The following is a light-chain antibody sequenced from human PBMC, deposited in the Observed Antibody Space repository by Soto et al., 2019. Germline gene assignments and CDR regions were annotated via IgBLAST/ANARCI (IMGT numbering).Light chain of an antibody. CDR3: QQYGSSLFS. CDR1: QSVSSTF. Sequence: EIVLTQSPGTLSLSPGERATPSCRASQSVSSTFLAWYQQKPGQAPRLLIYAASSRATGIPDRFSGSGSGTDFTLTISRLEPEDFAVYYCQQYGSSLFSFGPGTKVDIK. CDR2: AAS. J-gene: IGKJ3*01. V-gene: IGKV3-20*01.